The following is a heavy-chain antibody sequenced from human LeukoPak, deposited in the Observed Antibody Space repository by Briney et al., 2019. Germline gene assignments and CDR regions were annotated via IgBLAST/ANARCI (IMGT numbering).Heavy chain of an antibody. J-gene: IGHJ4*02. V-gene: IGHV1-2*06. Sequence: ASVKVSCKASGYTFTGYYMHWVRQAPGQGLEWMGRINPNSGGTNYAQKFQGRVTMTRDTSISTAYMELSRLRSDDTAVYYCARVYYDSSGYFYFDSWGQGTLVTVSS. CDR3: ARVYYDSSGYFYFDS. CDR2: INPNSGGT. D-gene: IGHD3-22*01. CDR1: GYTFTGYY.